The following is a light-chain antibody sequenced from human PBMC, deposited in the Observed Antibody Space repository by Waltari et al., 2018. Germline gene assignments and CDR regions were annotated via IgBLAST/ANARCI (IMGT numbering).Light chain of an antibody. J-gene: IGLJ1*01. V-gene: IGLV3-10*01. Sequence: SYELTQPPSVSVSPGQTARITCSGHELPRQYAYWFQQKSGQAPRLVIYEDTKRPSGIPGRFSGSSSGTVATLTITGAQVDDEADYYCYSSDSTGLRVFGGGTTVVVL. CDR3: YSSDSTGLRV. CDR1: ELPRQY. CDR2: EDT.